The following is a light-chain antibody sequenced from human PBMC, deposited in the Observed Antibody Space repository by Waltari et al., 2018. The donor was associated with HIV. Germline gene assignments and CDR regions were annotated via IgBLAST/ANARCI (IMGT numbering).Light chain of an antibody. V-gene: IGKV3-11*01. CDR1: QSVSSY. CDR3: QQRSNGPPWYS. J-gene: IGKJ2*03. Sequence: EIVLTQSPATLSLSPGERATLSGRASQSVSSYSAWYQQKPGQAPRLLIYDASNRATGTPARFSGSGSGTDFTLTISSLEPEDFAVYYCQQRSNGPPWYSFGQGTKLEIK. CDR2: DAS.